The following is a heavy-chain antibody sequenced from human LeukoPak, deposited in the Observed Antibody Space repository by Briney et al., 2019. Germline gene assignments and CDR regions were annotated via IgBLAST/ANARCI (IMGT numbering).Heavy chain of an antibody. CDR1: GFTFSSYA. CDR2: ISGSGGST. D-gene: IGHD6-25*01. V-gene: IGHV3-23*01. J-gene: IGHJ3*02. Sequence: QPGGSLRLSCAASGFTFSSYAMSWVRQAPGKGLEWVSAISGSGGSTYYADSVKGRFTISRDNSKNTLYLQMNSPRAEDTAVYYCAKDLARDSYSSGKGSVAFDIWGQGTMVTVSS. CDR3: AKDLARDSYSSGKGSVAFDI.